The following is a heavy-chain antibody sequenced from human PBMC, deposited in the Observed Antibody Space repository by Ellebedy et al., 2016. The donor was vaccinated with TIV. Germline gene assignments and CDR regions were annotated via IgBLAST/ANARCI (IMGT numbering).Heavy chain of an antibody. J-gene: IGHJ6*02. CDR2: IGTTGNTV. Sequence: PGGSLRLSCAAPGLTFSSHSMNWVRQAPGKGLEWVSCIGTTGNTVYYADSVKGRFTISRDNAMNSLYLEMNSLRDEDTAVYYCARVRGTYAYGMDVWGQGTTVTVSS. CDR3: ARVRGTYAYGMDV. V-gene: IGHV3-48*02. CDR1: GLTFSSHS. D-gene: IGHD3-16*01.